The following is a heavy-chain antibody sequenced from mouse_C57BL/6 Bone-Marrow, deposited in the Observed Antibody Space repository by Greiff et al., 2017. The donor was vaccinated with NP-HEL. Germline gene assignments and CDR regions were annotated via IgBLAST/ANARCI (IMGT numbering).Heavy chain of an antibody. Sequence: EVKLVESGGGLVKPGGSLKLSCAASGFTFSDYGMHWVRQAPEKGLEWVAYISSGSSTIYYADTVKGRFTISRDNAKNTLFLQMTSLRSEDTAMYYCARGYYGSGGQGTSVTVSS. CDR2: ISSGSSTI. J-gene: IGHJ4*01. V-gene: IGHV5-17*01. CDR3: ARGYYGS. CDR1: GFTFSDYG. D-gene: IGHD2-2*01.